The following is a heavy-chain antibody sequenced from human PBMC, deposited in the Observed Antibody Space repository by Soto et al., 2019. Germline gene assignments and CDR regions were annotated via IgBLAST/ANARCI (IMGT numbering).Heavy chain of an antibody. J-gene: IGHJ5*02. V-gene: IGHV4-31*03. CDR2: IYYSGST. CDR3: ARTSYDRSGTAADP. CDR1: GGSISSGGYY. D-gene: IGHD3-22*01. Sequence: QVQLQESGPGLVKPSQTLSLTCTVSGGSISSGGYYWSWIRQHPGKGLEWIGYIYYSGSTYYNPSLKRRVTISVDTSKNQFSLKLSSVTAADTAVYYCARTSYDRSGTAADPWGQGTLVTVSS.